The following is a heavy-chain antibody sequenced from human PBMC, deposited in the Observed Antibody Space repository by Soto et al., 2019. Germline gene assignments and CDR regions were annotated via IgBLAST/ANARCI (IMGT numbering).Heavy chain of an antibody. CDR2: ISTYNGDT. Sequence: RASVKVSCKTSGYTFTTHGINWVRQAPGQGLEWVGWISTYNGDTNYAQKLRGRVTMTTDTSTNTAYMELRSLRSDDTAVYYCARALIAAAPHDFWGQGTLVTVSS. V-gene: IGHV1-18*01. CDR3: ARALIAAAPHDF. J-gene: IGHJ4*02. CDR1: GYTFTTHG. D-gene: IGHD6-25*01.